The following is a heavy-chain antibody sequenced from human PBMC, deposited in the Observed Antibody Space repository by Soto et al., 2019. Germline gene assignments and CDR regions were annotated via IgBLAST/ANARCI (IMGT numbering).Heavy chain of an antibody. CDR1: GFTVSSNY. J-gene: IGHJ6*02. D-gene: IGHD6-19*01. Sequence: GGSLRLSCAASGFTVSSNYMSWVRQAPGKGLEWVSVIYSGGSTYYADSVKGRFPISRDNSKNTLYLQMNSLRAEDTAVYYCASKRVYSSGWSHYYGMDVWGQGTTVTVSS. CDR2: IYSGGST. CDR3: ASKRVYSSGWSHYYGMDV. V-gene: IGHV3-53*01.